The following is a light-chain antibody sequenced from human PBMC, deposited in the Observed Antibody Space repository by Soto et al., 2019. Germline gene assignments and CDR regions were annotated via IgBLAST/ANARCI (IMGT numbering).Light chain of an antibody. CDR2: SND. J-gene: IGLJ2*01. V-gene: IGLV1-44*01. Sequence: QSVLTQPPSASGTPGQRVTTSCSGSSSNIGTNTINWYKQLPGTAPKLLIYSNDLRPSGVPDRFSGSKSGTSASLAISGLQSEDEADYYCEAWDDSLYGAVFGGGTKLTVL. CDR3: EAWDDSLYGAV. CDR1: SSNIGTNT.